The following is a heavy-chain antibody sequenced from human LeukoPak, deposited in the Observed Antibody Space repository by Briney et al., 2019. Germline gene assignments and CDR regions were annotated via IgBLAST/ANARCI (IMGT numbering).Heavy chain of an antibody. CDR2: ISSSSSYT. Sequence: GGSLRLSCAASGFTFSDYYMSWIRQAPGKGLEWVSYISSSSSYTNYVDSVKGRFTIPRDNAKNSLYLQMNSLRAEDTAVYHCARDFRRSSSWPFDYWGQGTLVTVSS. J-gene: IGHJ4*02. CDR3: ARDFRRSSSWPFDY. D-gene: IGHD6-13*01. CDR1: GFTFSDYY. V-gene: IGHV3-11*06.